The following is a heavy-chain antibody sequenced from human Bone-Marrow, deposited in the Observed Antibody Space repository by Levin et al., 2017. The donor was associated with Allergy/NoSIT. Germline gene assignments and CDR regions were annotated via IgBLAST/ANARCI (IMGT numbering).Heavy chain of an antibody. D-gene: IGHD1-7*01. V-gene: IGHV3-30-3*01. CDR3: ARDSTGTTWGAFDI. CDR2: ISYDGSNK. CDR1: GFTFSSYA. Sequence: PGGSLRLSCAASGFTFSSYAMHWVRQAPGKGLEWVAVISYDGSNKYYADSVKGRFTISRDNSKNTLYLQMNSLRAEDTAVYYCARDSTGTTWGAFDIWGQGTMVTVSS. J-gene: IGHJ3*02.